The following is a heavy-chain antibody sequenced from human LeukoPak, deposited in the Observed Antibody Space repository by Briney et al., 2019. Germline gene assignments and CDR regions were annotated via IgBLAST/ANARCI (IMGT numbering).Heavy chain of an antibody. CDR3: ARDIWYSSSPSGY. D-gene: IGHD6-6*01. J-gene: IGHJ4*02. Sequence: ASVKVSCKASGYTFTGYYMHWVRQAPGQGLEWMGWINPNSGGTNYAQKFQGRVTMTRDTSISTAYMELSRLRSDDTAVYYCARDIWYSSSPSGYWGQGTLVTVSS. CDR1: GYTFTGYY. CDR2: INPNSGGT. V-gene: IGHV1-2*02.